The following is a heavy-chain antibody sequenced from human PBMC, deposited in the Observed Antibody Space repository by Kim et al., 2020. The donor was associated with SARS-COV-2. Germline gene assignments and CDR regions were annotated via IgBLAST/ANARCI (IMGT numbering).Heavy chain of an antibody. CDR2: ISHSGSDE. CDR3: AKDWGTSGWYNWFDP. Sequence: GGSLRLSCAASGFTLRNCGIHWVRQAPGKGLEWVAMISHSGSDEHYVDSVKGRFTISRDTSKNTAYLQMNSLRDEDTAGYHCAKDWGTSGWYNWFDPWGPGTLVTVSS. CDR1: GFTLRNCG. J-gene: IGHJ5*02. D-gene: IGHD6-19*01. V-gene: IGHV3-30*18.